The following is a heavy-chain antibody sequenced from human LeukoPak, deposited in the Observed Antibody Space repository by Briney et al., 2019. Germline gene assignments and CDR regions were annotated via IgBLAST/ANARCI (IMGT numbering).Heavy chain of an antibody. CDR2: ISASGGST. CDR1: GFIFGTSA. Sequence: GALRLSCAASGFIFGTSAMSWVRQAPGKGLEWVSTISASGGSTYYADSVRGRLAVSRDNPKNTLYLQVNSLRAEDTAVYYCAKSHSEAQRGYFDYWGQGTLVTVSS. J-gene: IGHJ4*02. V-gene: IGHV3-23*01. D-gene: IGHD1-14*01. CDR3: AKSHSEAQRGYFDY.